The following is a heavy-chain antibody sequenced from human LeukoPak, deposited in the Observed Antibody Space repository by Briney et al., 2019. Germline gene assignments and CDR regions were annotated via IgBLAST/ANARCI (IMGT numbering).Heavy chain of an antibody. V-gene: IGHV3-30*02. CDR3: AREGGRVVIGTFDH. D-gene: IGHD1/OR15-1a*01. CDR2: IQYDESSK. J-gene: IGHJ4*02. Sequence: PGGSLRLSCVASGITFSGSGTHWVRQAPGKGLEWVAFIQYDESSKYYADSVKGRFTISRDNSKNTVYLQMYSLRGEDTAAYYCAREGGRVVIGTFDHWGQGTLVTVSS. CDR1: GITFSGSG.